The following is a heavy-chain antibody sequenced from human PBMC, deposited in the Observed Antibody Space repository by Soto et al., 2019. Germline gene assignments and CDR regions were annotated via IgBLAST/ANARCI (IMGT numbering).Heavy chain of an antibody. D-gene: IGHD2-2*01. CDR3: ARHGILWVPAAIVP. J-gene: IGHJ5*02. V-gene: IGHV4-39*01. CDR2: IFYSGTT. Sequence: SETLSLTCTVSGGSISTGSYYWGWIRQPPGKGLEWIGSIFYSGTTYYNPSLKSRVTISVDTSKNQFSLKLSSVTVADTAVYYCARHGILWVPAAIVPWGQGALVTVSS. CDR1: GGSISTGSYY.